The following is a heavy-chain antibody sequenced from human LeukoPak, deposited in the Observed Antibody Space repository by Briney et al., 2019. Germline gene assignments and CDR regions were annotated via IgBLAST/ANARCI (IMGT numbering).Heavy chain of an antibody. CDR2: INRSGGST. CDR1: GYTFTSYY. D-gene: IGHD1-26*01. Sequence: ASVKVSCKASGYTFTSYYMHWVRHAPGQGLERMGIINRSGGSTSYAQKCQGRVTMTRDMSTSTVYMELSSLRSEDTAVYYCARDREEANWFDPWGQGTLVTVSS. V-gene: IGHV1-46*01. CDR3: ARDREEANWFDP. J-gene: IGHJ5*02.